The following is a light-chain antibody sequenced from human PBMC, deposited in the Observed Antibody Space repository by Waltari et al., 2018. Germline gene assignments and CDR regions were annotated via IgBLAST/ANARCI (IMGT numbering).Light chain of an antibody. CDR2: EVS. V-gene: IGKV2D-29*01. CDR3: MQSIQQWT. CDR1: QSLLHSDGKPY. J-gene: IGKJ1*01. Sequence: DIVMTQTPLSLSVTPGQPASISCKSSQSLLHSDGKPYLYCYLQTPDQPPTLLTYEVSSRVSGVQDRFSGSGSGTDFTLKISRVEAEDVGVYYCMQSIQQWTFGQGTKVEIK.